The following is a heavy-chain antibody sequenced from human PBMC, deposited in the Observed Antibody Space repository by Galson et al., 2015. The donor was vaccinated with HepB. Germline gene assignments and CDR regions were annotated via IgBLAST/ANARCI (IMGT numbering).Heavy chain of an antibody. V-gene: IGHV3-30*18. CDR3: AKWQTLVPADYYYMDV. CDR2: ISYDGSNK. CDR1: GFTFSSYG. Sequence: SLRLSCAASGFTFSSYGMHWVRQAPGKGLEWVAVISYDGSNKYYADSVKGRFTISRDNSKNTLYLQMNSLRAEDTAVYYCAKWQTLVPADYYYMDVWGKGTTVTVSS. J-gene: IGHJ6*03. D-gene: IGHD2-2*01.